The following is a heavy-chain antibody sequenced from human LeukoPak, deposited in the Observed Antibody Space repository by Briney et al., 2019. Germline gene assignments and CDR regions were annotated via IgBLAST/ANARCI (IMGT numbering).Heavy chain of an antibody. D-gene: IGHD3-22*01. Sequence: ASVKVSCKASGYTFIGYYMPWVRQAPGQGLEWMGWINPNSGGTNYTQKFQGRVTMTRDTSISTAYMELSRLRSDDTAVYYCAREVDYYDSSGYRRGNWFDPWGRGTLVTVSS. V-gene: IGHV1-2*02. CDR3: AREVDYYDSSGYRRGNWFDP. J-gene: IGHJ5*02. CDR2: INPNSGGT. CDR1: GYTFIGYY.